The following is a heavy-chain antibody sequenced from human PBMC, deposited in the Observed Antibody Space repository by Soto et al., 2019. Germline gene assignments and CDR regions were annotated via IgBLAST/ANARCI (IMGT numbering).Heavy chain of an antibody. CDR1: GFTVSSNY. Sequence: GGSLRLSCAASGFTVSSNYMSWVRQAPGKGLEWVSVIYSGGSTYYADSVKGRFTISRDNSKNTLYLQMNSLRAEDTAVYYCARDRPYCSSTSCPGNYMDVWGKGTTVTVSS. CDR2: IYSGGST. D-gene: IGHD2-2*01. V-gene: IGHV3-66*01. CDR3: ARDRPYCSSTSCPGNYMDV. J-gene: IGHJ6*03.